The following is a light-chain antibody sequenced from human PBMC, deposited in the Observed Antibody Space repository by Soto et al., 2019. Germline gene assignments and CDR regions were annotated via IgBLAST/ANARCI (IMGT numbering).Light chain of an antibody. CDR3: SSHAGNNNYV. CDR2: EVS. V-gene: IGLV2-8*01. Sequence: ALTQPPSASGSVGQSVTISCTGTSSDVGAYNYVSWYQQHPGKAPKLMIYEVSKRPSGVPDRFSGSKSGYTASLTVSGLQAEDEADYYCSSHAGNNNYVFGTGTKVTVL. J-gene: IGLJ1*01. CDR1: SSDVGAYNY.